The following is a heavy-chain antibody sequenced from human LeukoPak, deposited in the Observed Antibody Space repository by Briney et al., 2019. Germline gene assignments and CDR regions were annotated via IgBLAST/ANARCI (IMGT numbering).Heavy chain of an antibody. V-gene: IGHV1-2*02. CDR2: VNPSSGGT. Sequence: ASVKVSCKASGYTFIVHYIHWVRQAPGQGLEWMGWVNPSSGGTNYAQKFQDRVTMTRDTSISTAYMVLSSLRSDDTAVYYCARTRSGKPDFWGQGTLVTVSS. J-gene: IGHJ4*02. D-gene: IGHD6-25*01. CDR1: GYTFIVHY. CDR3: ARTRSGKPDF.